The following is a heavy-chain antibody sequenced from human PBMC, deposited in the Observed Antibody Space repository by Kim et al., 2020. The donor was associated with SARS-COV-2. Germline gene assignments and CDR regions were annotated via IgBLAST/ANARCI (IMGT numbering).Heavy chain of an antibody. CDR3: ARDQQWLVAGLKYFDP. V-gene: IGHV1-3*04. Sequence: ASVKVSCKASGYRFTTYLIHWVRQAPGQRLEWMGWINTDNGDTKYSQNFQGRVTLTRDTSATTVYLELSSLSSEDTAMYFCARDQQWLVAGLKYFDPWGQGTLVAVSS. D-gene: IGHD6-19*01. CDR2: INTDNGDT. J-gene: IGHJ5*02. CDR1: GYRFTTYL.